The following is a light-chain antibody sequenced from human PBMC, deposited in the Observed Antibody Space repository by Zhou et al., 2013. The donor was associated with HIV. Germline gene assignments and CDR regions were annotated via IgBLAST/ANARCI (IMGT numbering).Light chain of an antibody. J-gene: IGKJ3*01. CDR2: GTS. V-gene: IGKV3-20*01. Sequence: EIVLTQSPGTLSLSPGERATLSCRASQRVSSSYLAWYQQKPGQAPRLLISGTSNRATGIPDRFSGGGSGTDFTLTINSLEPEDFAVYYCQQYGSSSFTFGPWDHSGYQT. CDR1: QRVSSSY. CDR3: QQYGSSSFT.